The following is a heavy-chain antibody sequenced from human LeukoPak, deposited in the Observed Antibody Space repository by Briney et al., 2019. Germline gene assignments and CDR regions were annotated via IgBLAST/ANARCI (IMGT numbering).Heavy chain of an antibody. D-gene: IGHD6-13*01. V-gene: IGHV1-46*01. CDR2: INPSGGST. CDR1: GYTFTSYY. CDR3: ARDGLGSSSWSYYYGMDV. Sequence: ASVKVSCKASGYTFTSYYMHWVRQAPGQGLEWMGIINPSGGSTSYAQKFQGRVTMTRDTSTSTVYMQLSSLRSEDTAVYYCARDGLGSSSWSYYYGMDVWGQGTTVPVSS. J-gene: IGHJ6*02.